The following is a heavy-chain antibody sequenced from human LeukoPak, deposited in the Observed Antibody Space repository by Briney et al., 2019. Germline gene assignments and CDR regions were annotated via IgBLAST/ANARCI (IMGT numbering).Heavy chain of an antibody. V-gene: IGHV1-2*06. CDR3: SASFSGYDRLFDY. CDR1: GYTFTGYY. Sequence: ASVKVSCKASGYTFTGYYMHWVRQAPGQGLEWMGRINPNSGGTNYAQKFQDRVTMTRDTSISTAYMELNRLTSDDTAVYYCSASFSGYDRLFDYWGQGTLVTVSS. CDR2: INPNSGGT. D-gene: IGHD5-12*01. J-gene: IGHJ4*02.